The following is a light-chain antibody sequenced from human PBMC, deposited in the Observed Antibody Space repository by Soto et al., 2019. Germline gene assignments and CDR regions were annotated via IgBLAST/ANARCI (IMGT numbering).Light chain of an antibody. CDR2: AAS. CDR1: QSISSY. V-gene: IGKV1-39*01. Sequence: DIQMTQSPSSLSASVGDRVTITCRASQSISSYLNWYQQTKGKAPKILIYAASSLQSGVPSRFSGSGSGTDFTLTISSLQHEDFATYFCQQSYSHPRTFGQGTKVDI. CDR3: QQSYSHPRT. J-gene: IGKJ1*01.